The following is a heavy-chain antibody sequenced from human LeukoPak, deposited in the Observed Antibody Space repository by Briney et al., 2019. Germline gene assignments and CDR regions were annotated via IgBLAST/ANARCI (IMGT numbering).Heavy chain of an antibody. V-gene: IGHV3-7*01. J-gene: IGHJ4*02. D-gene: IGHD6-19*01. CDR2: INQDGSDRSDK. CDR3: ATSSGWHYYFDY. CDR1: GFTFSRYW. Sequence: PGGSLRLSCAASGFTFSRYWMSWVRQAPGKGLEWVAHINQDGSDRSDKYYVDSVKGRFTVSRDNAKNSLYLQMNNLRAEDTAVYYCATSSGWHYYFDYWGQGTLVTVSS.